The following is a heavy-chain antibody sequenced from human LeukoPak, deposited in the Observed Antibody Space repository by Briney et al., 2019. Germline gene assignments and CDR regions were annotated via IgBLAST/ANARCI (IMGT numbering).Heavy chain of an antibody. CDR1: GFTFSDYY. Sequence: PGGSLRLSCAASGFTFSDYYMSRIRQAPGKGLEWVSYISSSGSTIYYADPVKGRFTISRDNAKNSLYLQMNSLRAEDTAVYYCAGDLRSRFLEWLTHFDYWGQGTLVTVSS. CDR2: ISSSGSTI. J-gene: IGHJ4*02. V-gene: IGHV3-11*04. D-gene: IGHD3-3*01. CDR3: AGDLRSRFLEWLTHFDY.